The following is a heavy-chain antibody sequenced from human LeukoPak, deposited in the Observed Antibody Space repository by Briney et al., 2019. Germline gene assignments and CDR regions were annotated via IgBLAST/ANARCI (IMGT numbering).Heavy chain of an antibody. D-gene: IGHD1-26*01. Sequence: SETLSLTCAVYGGSFSGYYWSWIRQPPGKGLEWIGEINHSGSTNYNPSLKSRVTISVDTSKNQFSLKLSSVTAADTAVYYCASYMGKIWFDPWGQGTLVTVSS. CDR2: INHSGST. V-gene: IGHV4-34*01. CDR3: ASYMGKIWFDP. J-gene: IGHJ5*02. CDR1: GGSFSGYY.